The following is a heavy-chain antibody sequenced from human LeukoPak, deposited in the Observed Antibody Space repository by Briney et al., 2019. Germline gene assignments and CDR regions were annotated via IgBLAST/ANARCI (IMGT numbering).Heavy chain of an antibody. J-gene: IGHJ4*02. D-gene: IGHD2-2*01. CDR2: MNPNSGNT. Sequence: ASVKVSCKASGYTFTSYDINWVRQAAGQGLEWMGWMNPNSGNTGYAQKFQGRVTITRNASISTAYMELSSLRSEDTAVYYCARGSGSSTSLDYWGQGTLVTVSS. V-gene: IGHV1-8*01. CDR1: GYTFTSYD. CDR3: ARGSGSSTSLDY.